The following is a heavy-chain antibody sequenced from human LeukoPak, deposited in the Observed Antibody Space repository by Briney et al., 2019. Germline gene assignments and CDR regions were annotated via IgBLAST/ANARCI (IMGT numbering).Heavy chain of an antibody. CDR3: ARSAPWGY. D-gene: IGHD7-27*01. CDR1: GGSISSSSYY. J-gene: IGHJ4*02. V-gene: IGHV4-39*07. CDR2: IYYSGST. Sequence: SETLSLTCTVSGGSISSSSYYWGWIRQPPGKGLEWIGSIYYSGSTYYNPSLKSRVTMSVDTSKNQFSLKLSSVTAADTTVYYCARSAPWGYWGQGTLVTVSS.